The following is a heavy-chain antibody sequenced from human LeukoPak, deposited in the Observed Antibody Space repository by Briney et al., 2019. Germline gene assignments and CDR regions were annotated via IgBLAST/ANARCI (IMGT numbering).Heavy chain of an antibody. Sequence: PSETLSLTCTVSGGSISSYYWSWIRQPPGKGLEWIGYIYYSGSTNYNPSLKSRVTISVDTSKNQFSLKLSSVTAADTAVYYCARGQAMVTPFDYWGLGTLVTVSS. CDR2: IYYSGST. CDR3: ARGQAMVTPFDY. CDR1: GGSISSYY. D-gene: IGHD5-18*01. V-gene: IGHV4-59*01. J-gene: IGHJ4*02.